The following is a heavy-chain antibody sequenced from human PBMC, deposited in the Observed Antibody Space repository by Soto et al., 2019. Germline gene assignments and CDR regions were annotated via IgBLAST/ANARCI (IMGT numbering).Heavy chain of an antibody. Sequence: SVKVSCKASGGTFSSYTISWVRQAPGQGLEWMGRIIPILGIANYAQKFQGRVTITADKSTSTAYMELSSLRSEDTAVYYCARDCSGGSCYGPVWILWGQGTLVTVS. CDR2: IIPILGIA. CDR1: GGTFSSYT. D-gene: IGHD2-15*01. V-gene: IGHV1-69*04. J-gene: IGHJ4*02. CDR3: ARDCSGGSCYGPVWIL.